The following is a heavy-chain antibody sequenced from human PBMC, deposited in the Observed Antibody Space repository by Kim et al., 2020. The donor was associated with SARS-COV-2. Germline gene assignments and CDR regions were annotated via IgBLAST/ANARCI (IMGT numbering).Heavy chain of an antibody. J-gene: IGHJ4*02. CDR3: AKFRGPRSFFDY. D-gene: IGHD1-26*01. V-gene: IGHV3-23*01. Sequence: YYADSVKGRFTISRDNSKNTLYLQMNSLRAEDTAVYYCAKFRGPRSFFDYWGQGTLVTVSS.